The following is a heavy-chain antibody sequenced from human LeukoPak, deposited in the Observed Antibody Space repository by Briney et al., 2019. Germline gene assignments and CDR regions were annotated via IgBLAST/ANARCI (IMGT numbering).Heavy chain of an antibody. Sequence: GGSLRLSCAASGFIVSNNYMSWVRQAPGEGLEWVSVIYSGGTTYYADSVEGRFTISRDNSENTLYLQMNSLRAEDTAVYYCAALDSSGWYYFDYWGQGTLVTVSS. CDR3: AALDSSGWYYFDY. V-gene: IGHV3-66*01. CDR2: IYSGGTT. J-gene: IGHJ4*02. D-gene: IGHD6-19*01. CDR1: GFIVSNNY.